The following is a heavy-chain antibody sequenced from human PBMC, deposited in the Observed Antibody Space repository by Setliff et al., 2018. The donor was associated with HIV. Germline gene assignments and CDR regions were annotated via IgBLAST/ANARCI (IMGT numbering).Heavy chain of an antibody. J-gene: IGHJ1*01. V-gene: IGHV3-23*01. CDR1: GGSFSGYY. CDR2: ISGSGGST. CDR3: VRDYVRPGTVGTTSPLDN. D-gene: IGHD1-26*01. Sequence: SSETLSLTCAVYGGSFSGYYWSWIRQPPGKGLEWVSAISGSGGSTYYADSVKGRFTISRDNSKNTLTMVMNSLRAEDTAMYYCVRDYVRPGTVGTTSPLDNWGQGTLVTVS.